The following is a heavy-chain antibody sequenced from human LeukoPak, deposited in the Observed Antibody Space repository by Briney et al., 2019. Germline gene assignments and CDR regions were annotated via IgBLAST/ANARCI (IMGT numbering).Heavy chain of an antibody. D-gene: IGHD6-19*01. CDR1: GFTFSSYS. V-gene: IGHV3-21*01. J-gene: IGHJ4*02. CDR3: ARNSVAGTEYYFDY. CDR2: INSGNSNI. Sequence: GGSLRLSCAASGFTFSSYSMNWVRQAPGKGLEWVSSINSGNSNIYYADSVKGRFTISRDNAKNLLYLQMNSLRAEDTAVYYCARNSVAGTEYYFDYWGQGTLVTVSS.